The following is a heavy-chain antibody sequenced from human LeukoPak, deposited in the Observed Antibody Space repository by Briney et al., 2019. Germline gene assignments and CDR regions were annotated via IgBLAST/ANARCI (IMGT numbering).Heavy chain of an antibody. CDR1: GGTFSSYA. CDR2: ISAYNGNT. Sequence: ASVKVSCKASGGTFSSYAISWVRQAPGQGLEWMGWISAYNGNTNYAQKLQGRVTMTTDTSTSTAYMELRSLRSDDTAVYYCARGAVSSSYPPRDAFDIWGQGTMVTVSS. V-gene: IGHV1-18*01. CDR3: ARGAVSSSYPPRDAFDI. J-gene: IGHJ3*02. D-gene: IGHD6-13*01.